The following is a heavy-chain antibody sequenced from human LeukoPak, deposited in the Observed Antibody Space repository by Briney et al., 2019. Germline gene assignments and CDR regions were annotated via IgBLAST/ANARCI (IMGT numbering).Heavy chain of an antibody. CDR2: IIPIFGTA. J-gene: IGHJ5*02. V-gene: IGHV1-69*01. Sequence: GSSVQVSCKASGGTFSSYAISWVRQAPGQGLEWMGGIIPIFGTANYAQKCQGRVTITADESTSTAYMELSSLRSEDTAVYYCAIHLIMENWFDPWGQGTLVTVSS. CDR3: AIHLIMENWFDP. D-gene: IGHD3-10*01. CDR1: GGTFSSYA.